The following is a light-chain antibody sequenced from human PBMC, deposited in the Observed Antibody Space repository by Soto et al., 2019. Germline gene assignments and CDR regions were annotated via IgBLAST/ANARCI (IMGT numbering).Light chain of an antibody. CDR2: DAS. V-gene: IGKV3-20*01. CDR3: QQHGRSSWT. Sequence: ENVLTQSPGTLSLSPGERATLSCRASQSISGSYLAWYQQKTGQAPRLLIYDASSRATGIPDRFSGSGTGTDFSLTISRLEPEDSAVYFCQQHGRSSWTFGQGTKVEIK. J-gene: IGKJ1*01. CDR1: QSISGSY.